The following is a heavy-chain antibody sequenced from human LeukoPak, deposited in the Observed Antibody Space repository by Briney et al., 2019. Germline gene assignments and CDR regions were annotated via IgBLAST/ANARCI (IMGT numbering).Heavy chain of an antibody. V-gene: IGHV4-4*07. D-gene: IGHD3-22*01. CDR2: IYTSGST. J-gene: IGHJ4*02. Sequence: SETLSLTCTVSGGSISSYYWSWIRQPAGKGLEWIGRIYTSGSTNYNPSLKSRVTMSVDTSKNQFSLKLSSVTAADTAVYYCARVGPDYYDSSGYYSPFDYWGQGTLVTVSS. CDR1: GGSISSYY. CDR3: ARVGPDYYDSSGYYSPFDY.